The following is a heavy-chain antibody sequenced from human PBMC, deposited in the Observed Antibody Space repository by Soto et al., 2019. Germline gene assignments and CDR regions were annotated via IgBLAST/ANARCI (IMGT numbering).Heavy chain of an antibody. CDR1: GGSISSGGYY. CDR2: IYYSGST. Sequence: PSETLSLTCTVSGGSISSGGYYWSWIRQHPGKGLEWIGYIYYSGSTNYNPSLKSRVTISVDTSKNQFSLKLSSVTAADTAVYYCARDHGNYYDSSGYYYGEYFQHWGQGTLVTVSS. CDR3: ARDHGNYYDSSGYYYGEYFQH. D-gene: IGHD3-22*01. J-gene: IGHJ1*01. V-gene: IGHV4-61*08.